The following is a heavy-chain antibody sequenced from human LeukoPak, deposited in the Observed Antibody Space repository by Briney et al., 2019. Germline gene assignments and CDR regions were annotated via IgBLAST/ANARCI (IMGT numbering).Heavy chain of an antibody. D-gene: IGHD4-17*01. V-gene: IGHV1-18*01. CDR3: ARDRGGNYGDPRDAFDI. CDR2: ISAYNGNT. CDR1: GYTFTSYG. Sequence: ASVKVSCKASGYTFTSYGISWVRQALGRGLEWMGWISAYNGNTNYAQKFQGRVSMTRDTSTSTVYMELSSLRSEDTAVYYCARDRGGNYGDPRDAFDIWGQGTMVTVSS. J-gene: IGHJ3*02.